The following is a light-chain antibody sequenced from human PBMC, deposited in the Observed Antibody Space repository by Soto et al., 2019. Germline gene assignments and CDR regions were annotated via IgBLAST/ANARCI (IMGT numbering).Light chain of an antibody. CDR1: QSVSKY. V-gene: IGKV3-11*01. CDR2: GAS. CDR3: HPRGVRPRT. J-gene: IGKJ2*01. Sequence: EIVLTQSPATLSLSPGERATLSCRASQSVSKYLAWYQQKPGQAPRLLIYGASNRATGIPARFTGSGSGTDCTLTISSVEREDFVVCYSHPRGVRPRTFGQGTNLEIK.